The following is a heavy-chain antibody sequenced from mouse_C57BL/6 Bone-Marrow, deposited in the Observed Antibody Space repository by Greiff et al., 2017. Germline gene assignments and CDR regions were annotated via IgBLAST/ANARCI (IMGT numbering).Heavy chain of an antibody. CDR3: ARYDYDFYAMDY. J-gene: IGHJ4*01. D-gene: IGHD2-4*01. CDR1: GYTFTSYC. V-gene: IGHV1-64*01. Sequence: QVQLQQPGAELVKPGASVKLSCKASGYTFTSYCMHWVKQRPGQGLEWIGMIHPNGGSTNYNEKFKSKATLTVDKSSSTAYMQLSSLTSEDSAVYCCARYDYDFYAMDYGGQGTSVTVSS. CDR2: IHPNGGST.